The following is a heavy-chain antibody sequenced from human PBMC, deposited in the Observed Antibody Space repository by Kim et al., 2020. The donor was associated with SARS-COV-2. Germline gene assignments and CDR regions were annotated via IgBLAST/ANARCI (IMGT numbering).Heavy chain of an antibody. J-gene: IGHJ4*02. D-gene: IGHD3-3*01. Sequence: GGSLRLSCAASGFTFSSYAMSWARQAPGTGLEWVSAISGSGGSTYYADSVKGRFTISRDNSKSTLYLQMNSLRAEDTAVYYCAKDPQGVVFWSGYYFDYWGQGTLVTVSS. CDR3: AKDPQGVVFWSGYYFDY. CDR2: ISGSGGST. CDR1: GFTFSSYA. V-gene: IGHV3-23*01.